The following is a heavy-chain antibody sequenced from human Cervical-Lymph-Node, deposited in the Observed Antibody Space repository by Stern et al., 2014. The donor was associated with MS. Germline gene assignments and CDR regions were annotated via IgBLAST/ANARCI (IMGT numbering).Heavy chain of an antibody. V-gene: IGHV3-33*01. CDR2: IWYDGSNE. J-gene: IGHJ1*01. CDR1: GFTLSSYG. D-gene: IGHD4-23*01. Sequence: VQLVASGGGVVQPGRSLRLSCAASGFTLSSYGMHWVRQAPGKGLEWVAVIWYDGSNEYYADSVKGRFTISRDNSKNTLYLEMNSLRAEDTAMYYCAREGGNTAEYFQHWGQGTLVTVSS. CDR3: AREGGNTAEYFQH.